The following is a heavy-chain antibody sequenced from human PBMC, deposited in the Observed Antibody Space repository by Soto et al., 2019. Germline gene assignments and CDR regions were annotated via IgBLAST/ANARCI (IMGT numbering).Heavy chain of an antibody. V-gene: IGHV2-5*02. Sequence: QITLKESGPTLVKPTQTLTLTCTFSGFSLSTSGVGVGWIRQPPGKALEWLALIYWDDDKRSSPSLKSRLTISKDTAKNQVVLTMTNMDPVDTATYYCAHREGCSGGSCYSVVDYWGQGTLVTVSS. D-gene: IGHD2-15*01. CDR1: GFSLSTSGVG. CDR3: AHREGCSGGSCYSVVDY. J-gene: IGHJ4*02. CDR2: IYWDDDK.